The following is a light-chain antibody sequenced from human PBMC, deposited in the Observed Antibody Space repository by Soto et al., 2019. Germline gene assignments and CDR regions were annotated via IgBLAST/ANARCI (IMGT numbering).Light chain of an antibody. CDR3: QQSYSTPIT. J-gene: IGKJ5*01. CDR1: QTIISY. CDR2: AAS. V-gene: IGKV1-39*01. Sequence: DIQMTQSPSSLCASVGERVTITCRSSQTIISYLNWYQQKPGKAPKLLIYAASSLQSGVPSRFSGSGSGTDFTLTIISLQPEDFATYYCQQSYSTPITFGQATRLEIK.